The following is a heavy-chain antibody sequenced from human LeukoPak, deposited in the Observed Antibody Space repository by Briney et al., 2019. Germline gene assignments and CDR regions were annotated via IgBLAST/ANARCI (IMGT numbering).Heavy chain of an antibody. J-gene: IGHJ3*02. CDR3: ARADGTGATRAAFDI. D-gene: IGHD1-26*01. CDR1: GGSISSYY. CDR2: IYTSGST. Sequence: PSETLSLTCTVSGGSISSYYWSCIRQPAGKGLEWIGRIYTSGSTNYNPSLKSRVTMSVDTSKNQFSLKLSSVTAADTAVYYCARADGTGATRAAFDIWGQGTMVTVSS. V-gene: IGHV4-4*07.